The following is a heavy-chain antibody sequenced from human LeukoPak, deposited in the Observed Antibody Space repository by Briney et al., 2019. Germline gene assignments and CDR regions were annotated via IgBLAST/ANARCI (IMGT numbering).Heavy chain of an antibody. J-gene: IGHJ6*03. V-gene: IGHV1-24*01. D-gene: IGHD1-26*01. CDR1: GYTFTGYY. Sequence: ASVKVSCKASGYTFTGYYMHWVRQAPGKGLEWMGGFDPEDGETIYAQKFQGRVTMTEDTSTDTAYMELSSLRSEDTAVYYCATWELLSAYYMDVWGKGTTVTVSS. CDR2: FDPEDGET. CDR3: ATWELLSAYYMDV.